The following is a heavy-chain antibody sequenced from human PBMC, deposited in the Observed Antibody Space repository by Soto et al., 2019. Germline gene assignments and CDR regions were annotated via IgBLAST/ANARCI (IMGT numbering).Heavy chain of an antibody. D-gene: IGHD3-16*02. J-gene: IGHJ6*03. V-gene: IGHV4-59*08. Sequence: QVQLQESGPGLVKPSETLSLTCTVSGGSISSYYWSWIRQPPGKGLEWIGYIYYSGSTNYNPSLKSRVTISVDTSKNQFSLKLSSVTAADTAVYYCARGSPDYDYIWGSYRSQGPAYMDVWGKGTTVTVSS. CDR1: GGSISSYY. CDR2: IYYSGST. CDR3: ARGSPDYDYIWGSYRSQGPAYMDV.